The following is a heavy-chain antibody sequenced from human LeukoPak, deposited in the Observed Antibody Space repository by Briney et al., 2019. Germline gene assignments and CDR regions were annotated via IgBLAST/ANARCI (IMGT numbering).Heavy chain of an antibody. Sequence: GGSLRLSCAASGFTFSSYGMSWVRQAPGKGLEWVSYISSSGRTIYYADSVKGRFTISRDNAKNSLYLQMNSLRAEDTAVYYCAKDRHAPGRYCSSTICFPFDPWGQGTLVTVSS. J-gene: IGHJ5*02. CDR2: ISSSGRTI. CDR3: AKDRHAPGRYCSSTICFPFDP. CDR1: GFTFSSYG. D-gene: IGHD2-2*01. V-gene: IGHV3-48*04.